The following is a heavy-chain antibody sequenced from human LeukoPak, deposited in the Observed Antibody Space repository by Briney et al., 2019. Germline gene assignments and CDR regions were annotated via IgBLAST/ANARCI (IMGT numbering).Heavy chain of an antibody. CDR3: ARVYYDILTGYIYDY. Sequence: ASVKVSCKASGYTFTSYDINWVRQATGQGLEWMGWMNPNSGNTGYAQKFQGRVTMTRDTSISTAYMELSSLRSEDTAVYYCARVYYDILTGYIYDYWGQGTLVTVSS. CDR2: MNPNSGNT. J-gene: IGHJ4*02. V-gene: IGHV1-8*01. D-gene: IGHD3-9*01. CDR1: GYTFTSYD.